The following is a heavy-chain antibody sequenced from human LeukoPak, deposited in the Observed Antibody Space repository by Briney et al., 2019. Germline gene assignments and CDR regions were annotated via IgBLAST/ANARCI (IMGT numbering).Heavy chain of an antibody. Sequence: ASVKVFCKASGYTFTTYYLHWVRQAPGQGLEWMGLINPSGGSTSYAQKFQGRVTMTRDTSTSTVYMELSSLRSEDTAVFYCARGDYYGSGSYYNYFDYWGQGTLVTVSS. CDR2: INPSGGST. D-gene: IGHD3-10*01. J-gene: IGHJ4*02. CDR3: ARGDYYGSGSYYNYFDY. CDR1: GYTFTTYY. V-gene: IGHV1-46*01.